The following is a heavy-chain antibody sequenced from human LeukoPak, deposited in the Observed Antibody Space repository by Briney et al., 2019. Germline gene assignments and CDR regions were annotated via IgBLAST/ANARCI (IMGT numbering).Heavy chain of an antibody. V-gene: IGHV3-7*01. CDR2: IKQDGSDK. J-gene: IGHJ3*02. Sequence: GGSLRLSCAASGFTFSSYWMTWVRQAPEKGLEWVANIKQDGSDKYYVDSVKGRFTISRDNAKNSLYLQMDSLRAEDTAVYYCARAPIDSNSWYHAFDIWGQGTMVTVSS. D-gene: IGHD6-13*01. CDR3: ARAPIDSNSWYHAFDI. CDR1: GFTFSSYW.